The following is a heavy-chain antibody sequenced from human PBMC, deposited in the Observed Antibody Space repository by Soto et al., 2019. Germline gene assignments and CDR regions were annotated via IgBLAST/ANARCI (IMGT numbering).Heavy chain of an antibody. CDR2: IYYSGST. V-gene: IGHV4-39*01. D-gene: IGHD6-13*01. Sequence: QLQLQESGPGLVKPSETLSLTCTVSGGSISSSSYYWGWIRQPPGKGLEWIGSIYYSGSTNYNPSLKSRVTISVDTSKNQFSLQLTSVTAADAAVYYCARHQAGPFDYWGQGTLVTVSS. CDR1: GGSISSSSYY. J-gene: IGHJ4*02. CDR3: ARHQAGPFDY.